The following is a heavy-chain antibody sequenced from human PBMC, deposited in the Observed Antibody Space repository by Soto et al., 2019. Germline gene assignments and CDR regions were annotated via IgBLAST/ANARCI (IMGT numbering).Heavy chain of an antibody. V-gene: IGHV3-23*01. CDR3: KRDVVASSPPGADY. CDR2: IKAAGGDT. CDR1: GFMFSNYP. J-gene: IGHJ4*02. Sequence: EVQLLASGGDLVRPGGSLRLSCAGSGFMFSNYPMSWVRQAPGKGPVWVAAIKAAGGDTYYADSVKGRFTISRDNFNDMLYLQMNSLTVEDTAMYYCKRDVVASSPPGADYWGQGTLVTVSS. D-gene: IGHD5-12*01.